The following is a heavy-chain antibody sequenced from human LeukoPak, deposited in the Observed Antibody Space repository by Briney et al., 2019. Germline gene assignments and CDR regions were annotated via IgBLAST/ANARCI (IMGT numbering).Heavy chain of an antibody. J-gene: IGHJ4*02. CDR1: GFTFSNYA. V-gene: IGHV3-23*01. CDR3: AKAGIGVVGYFDY. CDR2: ISGSGGST. Sequence: HPGGSLRLSCAASGFTFSNYAMSWVRQAPGKGLEWVSGISGSGGSTYYAASVKGRFTISRDNSKNTLYLQMNSLRDEDTALYYCAKAGIGVVGYFDYWGQGTLVTVSS. D-gene: IGHD6-19*01.